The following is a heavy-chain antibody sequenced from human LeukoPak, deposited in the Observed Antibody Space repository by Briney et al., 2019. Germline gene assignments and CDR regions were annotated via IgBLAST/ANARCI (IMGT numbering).Heavy chain of an antibody. Sequence: GGSLRLSCAASGFTFSSYWMSWVRQAPGKGLEWVANIKQDGSEKYYVDSVKGRFTISRDNAKNSLYLQMNSLRAEDTAVHYCARDEAVAGTYSAAEYFQHWGQGTLVTVSS. CDR1: GFTFSSYW. D-gene: IGHD6-19*01. CDR2: IKQDGSEK. V-gene: IGHV3-7*01. CDR3: ARDEAVAGTYSAAEYFQH. J-gene: IGHJ1*01.